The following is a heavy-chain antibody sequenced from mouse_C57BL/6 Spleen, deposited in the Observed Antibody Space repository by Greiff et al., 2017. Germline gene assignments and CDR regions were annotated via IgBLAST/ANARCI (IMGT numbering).Heavy chain of an antibody. CDR3: ARRARTANYFDY. Sequence: QVQLQQSGPELVKPGASVKISCKASGYAFSSSWMHWVKQRPGKGLEWIGRIYPGDGDTNYNGKFKGKATLTADKSSSTAYMQLSSLTSEDSAVYFCARRARTANYFDYWGQGTTLTVSS. V-gene: IGHV1-82*01. J-gene: IGHJ2*01. D-gene: IGHD1-2*01. CDR1: GYAFSSSW. CDR2: IYPGDGDT.